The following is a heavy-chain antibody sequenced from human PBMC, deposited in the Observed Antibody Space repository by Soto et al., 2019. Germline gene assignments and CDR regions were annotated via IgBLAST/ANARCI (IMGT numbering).Heavy chain of an antibody. D-gene: IGHD2-15*01. CDR3: ARGRIRGYCRGGSCYRPHDAFDI. CDR1: GGSISSYY. J-gene: IGHJ3*02. V-gene: IGHV4-59*01. CDR2: IYYSGST. Sequence: SETLSLTCTVSGGSISSYYWSWIRQPPGKGLEWIGYIYYSGSTNYNPSLKSRVTISVDTSKNQFSLKLSSVTAADTAVYYCARGRIRGYCRGGSCYRPHDAFDIWGQGTMVPVSS.